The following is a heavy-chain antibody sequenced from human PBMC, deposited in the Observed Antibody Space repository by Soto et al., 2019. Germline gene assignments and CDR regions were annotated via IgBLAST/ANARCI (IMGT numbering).Heavy chain of an antibody. Sequence: QLQLQESGSGLVKPSQTLSLTCAVSGGSISSGGYSWSWIRQPPGKGLEWIGYIFPSGSTYYNTSLKSRVTIAVDTSKNQFSLKVNSVTAADTAVYFCASEGGRGSPDWYFDLWGRGTLVTVSS. CDR1: GGSISSGGYS. J-gene: IGHJ2*01. CDR2: IFPSGST. V-gene: IGHV4-30-2*01. CDR3: ASEGGRGSPDWYFDL. D-gene: IGHD1-26*01.